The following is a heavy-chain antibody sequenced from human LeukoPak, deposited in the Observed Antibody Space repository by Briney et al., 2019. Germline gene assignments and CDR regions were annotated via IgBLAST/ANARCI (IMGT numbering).Heavy chain of an antibody. Sequence: PGGSLRLSCAASGFTFSSYGMHWVRQAPGKGLEWVAVISYDGSNKYYADSVKGRFTISRDNSKNTPYLQMNSLRAEDTAVYYCAKDPRRYCSGGSCYPYYFDYWGQGTLVTVSS. D-gene: IGHD2-15*01. CDR1: GFTFSSYG. CDR2: ISYDGSNK. J-gene: IGHJ4*02. CDR3: AKDPRRYCSGGSCYPYYFDY. V-gene: IGHV3-30*18.